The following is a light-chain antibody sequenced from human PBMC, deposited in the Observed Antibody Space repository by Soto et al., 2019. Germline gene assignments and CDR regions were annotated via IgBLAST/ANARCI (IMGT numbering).Light chain of an antibody. CDR1: QNISVW. CDR2: DAS. J-gene: IGKJ2*01. Sequence: DIQMTQSPSTLSASVGDGVTITCRASQNISVWLAWYQQRPGKALKFLIYDASSLETGVPSRFSGSGSGTEFTLTIRSLQPDDFATYYCQQYDSSSPTFGQGTKLEIK. CDR3: QQYDSSSPT. V-gene: IGKV1-5*01.